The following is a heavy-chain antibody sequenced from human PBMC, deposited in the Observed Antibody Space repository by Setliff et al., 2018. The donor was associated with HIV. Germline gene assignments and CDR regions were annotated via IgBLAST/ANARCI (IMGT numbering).Heavy chain of an antibody. CDR1: GFTFSNYN. V-gene: IGHV3-23*01. D-gene: IGHD3-3*01. J-gene: IGHJ4*02. CDR3: AKDKGVGSFDY. Sequence: GGSLRLSCAASGFTFSNYNMNWVRQAPGKGLEWVSAISGSGGSTYYADSVKGRFTISRDNSKNTLYLQMNSLRAEDTAVYYCAKDKGVGSFDYWGQGTLVTVSS. CDR2: ISGSGGST.